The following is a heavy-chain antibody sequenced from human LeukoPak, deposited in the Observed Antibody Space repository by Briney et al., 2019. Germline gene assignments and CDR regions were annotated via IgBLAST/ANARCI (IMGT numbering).Heavy chain of an antibody. CDR2: LKEDGSRQ. V-gene: IGHV3-7*03. CDR1: GFTFSSYA. CDR3: ARDLSSRDAY. Sequence: GSLRLSCAASGFTFSSYAMSWVRQAPGKGLEWVASLKEDGSRQYYVDSVKGRFTISRDNAKNSLYLQMSSLRVEDTAVYYCARDLSSRDAYWGQGTLVTVSS. D-gene: IGHD6-13*01. J-gene: IGHJ4*02.